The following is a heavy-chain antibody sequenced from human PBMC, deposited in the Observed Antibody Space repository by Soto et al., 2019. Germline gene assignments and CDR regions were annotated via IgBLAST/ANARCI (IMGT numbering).Heavy chain of an antibody. CDR1: GGTFSSYT. CDR2: TIPILGIA. D-gene: IGHD2-21*02. V-gene: IGHV1-69*02. Sequence: QVQLVQSGAEVKKPGSSVKVSCKASGGTFSSYTISWVRQAPGQGLEWMGRTIPILGIANYAQKFQGRVTITADKSTSTAYMELSSLRSEDTAVYYCAFARSTVVTPWGQGTLVTVSS. CDR3: AFARSTVVTP. J-gene: IGHJ4*02.